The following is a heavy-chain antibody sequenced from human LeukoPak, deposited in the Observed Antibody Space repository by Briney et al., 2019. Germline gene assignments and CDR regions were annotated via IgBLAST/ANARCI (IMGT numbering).Heavy chain of an antibody. D-gene: IGHD3-9*01. CDR1: GYTFTSYG. V-gene: IGHV1-18*01. Sequence: ASVKVSYKASGYTFTSYGISWVRQAPGQGLEWMGWISAYNGNTNYAQKLQGRVTMTTDTSTSTAYMELRSLRSDDTAVYYCARSGTLVTDYYGMDVWGQGTTVTVSS. CDR3: ARSGTLVTDYYGMDV. J-gene: IGHJ6*02. CDR2: ISAYNGNT.